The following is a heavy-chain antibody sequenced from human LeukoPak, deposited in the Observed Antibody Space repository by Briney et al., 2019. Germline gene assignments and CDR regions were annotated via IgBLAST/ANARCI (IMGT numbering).Heavy chain of an antibody. CDR3: ARYYYDSSGYYYFDY. CDR2: ISGSGSST. V-gene: IGHV3-23*01. Sequence: PGGSLRLFCGAPGFTFRSYAMSWVRQAPGKGLEWVSVISGSGSSTYYADSVKGRFTISRDNAKNSLYLQMNSLRAEDTAVYYCARYYYDSSGYYYFDYWGQGTLVTVSS. J-gene: IGHJ4*02. CDR1: GFTFRSYA. D-gene: IGHD3-22*01.